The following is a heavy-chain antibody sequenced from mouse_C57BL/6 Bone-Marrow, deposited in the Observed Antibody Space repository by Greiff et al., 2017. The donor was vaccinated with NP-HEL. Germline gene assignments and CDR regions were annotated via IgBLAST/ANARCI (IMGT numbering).Heavy chain of an antibody. V-gene: IGHV7-3*01. J-gene: IGHJ1*03. Sequence: EVQVVESGGGLVQPGGSLSLSCAASGFTFTDYYMSWVRQPPGKALEWLGFIRNKANGYTTEYSASVKGRFTISRDNSQSILYLQMNALRAEDSATYYCARWGTRYFDVWGTGTTVTVSS. CDR1: GFTFTDYY. CDR3: ARWGTRYFDV. CDR2: IRNKANGYTT. D-gene: IGHD3-3*01.